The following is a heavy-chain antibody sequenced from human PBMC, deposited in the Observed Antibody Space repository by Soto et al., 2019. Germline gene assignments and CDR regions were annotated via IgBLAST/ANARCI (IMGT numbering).Heavy chain of an antibody. CDR3: ARDIGGYYYYYGMDV. Sequence: LRLSCAASGFTFSSYAMHWVRQAPVKGLEWVAVISYDGSNKYYADSVKGRFTISRDNSKNTLYLQMNSLRAEDTAVYYCARDIGGYYYYYGMDVWGQGTTVTVSS. CDR2: ISYDGSNK. CDR1: GFTFSSYA. J-gene: IGHJ6*02. V-gene: IGHV3-30-3*01. D-gene: IGHD2-15*01.